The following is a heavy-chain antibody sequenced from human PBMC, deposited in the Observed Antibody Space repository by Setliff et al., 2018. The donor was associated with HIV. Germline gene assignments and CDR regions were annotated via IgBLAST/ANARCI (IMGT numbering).Heavy chain of an antibody. CDR2: IDWDDNK. J-gene: IGHJ4*02. V-gene: IGHV2-70*04. D-gene: IGHD3-9*01. CDR3: ARMRYFDWIMIDY. CDR1: GFSLNTPGMR. Sequence: SGPTLVNPTQTLTLTCTFSGFSLNTPGMRVSWIRQPPGKALEWLARIDWDDNKFYSTSLKTRLTISKDTSKNQVVLTMTNMDPVDTATYYCARMRYFDWIMIDYWSQGTLVTVSS.